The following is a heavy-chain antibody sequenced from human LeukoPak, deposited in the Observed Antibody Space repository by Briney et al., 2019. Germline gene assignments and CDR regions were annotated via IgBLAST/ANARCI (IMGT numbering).Heavy chain of an antibody. CDR2: LNTSGSST. CDR1: GFTFSDYW. V-gene: IGHV3-74*03. J-gene: IGHJ4*02. CDR3: ARSNHADDF. D-gene: IGHD1-14*01. Sequence: PGGSPRLSCAASGFTFSDYWMHWVRQVPGKGLVWVSRLNTSGSSTTYAESVKGRFTISRDNAKKTLYLQMDSLRAEDTGVYYCARSNHADDFWGQGTLVTVSS.